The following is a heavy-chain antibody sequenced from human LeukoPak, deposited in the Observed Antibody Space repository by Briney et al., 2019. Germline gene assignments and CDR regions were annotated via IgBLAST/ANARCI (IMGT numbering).Heavy chain of an antibody. D-gene: IGHD3-10*01. CDR1: GFTFSSYA. CDR3: AKEHGSGSYRLNWFDP. V-gene: IGHV3-23*01. J-gene: IGHJ5*02. CDR2: ISGSGGST. Sequence: GGSLRLSCAASGFTFSSYAMSWVRQAPGKGLEWVSAISGSGGSTYYADSVKGRFTISRDNSKNTPYLQMNSLRAEDTAVYYCAKEHGSGSYRLNWFDPWGQGTLVTVSS.